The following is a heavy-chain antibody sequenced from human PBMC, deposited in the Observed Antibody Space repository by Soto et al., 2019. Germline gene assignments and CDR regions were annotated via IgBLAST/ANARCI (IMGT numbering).Heavy chain of an antibody. CDR3: AKDLGSTSSYFDS. CDR1: GFTFSSYG. D-gene: IGHD2-2*01. Sequence: PGGSLRLSCAASGFTFSSYGMHWVRQAPGKGLEWVAVISYEGGNKYYADSVKGRFTISRDNSKNTLYLQMNSLRPEDSAVYYCAKDLGSTSSYFDSWGQGTLVTSPQ. CDR2: ISYEGGNK. V-gene: IGHV3-30*18. J-gene: IGHJ4*02.